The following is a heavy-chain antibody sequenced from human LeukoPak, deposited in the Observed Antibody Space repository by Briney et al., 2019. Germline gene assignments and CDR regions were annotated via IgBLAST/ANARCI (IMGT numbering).Heavy chain of an antibody. CDR3: ARGLPNYYGMDV. CDR2: IKGDGRST. Sequence: GGSLRLSCVASAFTFNNYWMHWVRQAPGKGLVWVSRIKGDGRSTNYADSVRGRFTISRDNAKNTVYLQMNSLRTEDTAVYYCARGLPNYYGMDVWGQGTTVTVSS. J-gene: IGHJ6*02. CDR1: AFTFNNYW. V-gene: IGHV3-74*01.